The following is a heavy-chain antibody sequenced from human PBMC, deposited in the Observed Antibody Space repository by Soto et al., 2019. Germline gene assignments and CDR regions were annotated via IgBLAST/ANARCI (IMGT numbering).Heavy chain of an antibody. CDR2: ISAYNGNT. CDR1: GYTFTSYG. CDR3: ARDGFVGAGYYYGMDV. V-gene: IGHV1-18*01. J-gene: IGHJ6*02. Sequence: QVQLVQSGAEVKKPGASVKVSCKASGYTFTSYGISWVRQAPGQGLEWMGWISAYNGNTNYAQKLQGRVTMTTDTSTSTADMELRSPRSDDTAVDYCARDGFVGAGYYYGMDVWGQGTTVTVSS. D-gene: IGHD1-26*01.